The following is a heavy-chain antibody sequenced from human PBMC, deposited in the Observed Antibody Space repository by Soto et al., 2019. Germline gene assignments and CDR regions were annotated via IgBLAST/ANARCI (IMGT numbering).Heavy chain of an antibody. V-gene: IGHV1-69*13. CDR1: GGTFSSYA. CDR2: IIPIFGTA. Sequence: GASVKVSCKASGGTFSSYAISWVRQAPGQGLEWMGGIIPIFGTANYAQKFQGRVTITADESTSTAYMELSSLRSEDTAVYYCAKREIQLWYYYYGMDVWGQGTTVTVSS. J-gene: IGHJ6*02. D-gene: IGHD5-18*01. CDR3: AKREIQLWYYYYGMDV.